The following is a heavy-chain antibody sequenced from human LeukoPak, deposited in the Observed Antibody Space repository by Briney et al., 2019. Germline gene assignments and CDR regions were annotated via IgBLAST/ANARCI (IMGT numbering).Heavy chain of an antibody. D-gene: IGHD3-10*01. V-gene: IGHV3-74*01. Sequence: GGSLRLSCAVSGFTFSNFWMHWVRQVPGKGLVWVSRINGDGTVTFYADSVKGRFTISRDNAKNTLFLQMNSLRAEDTAVYYCTPGGGRGTLVPVSS. J-gene: IGHJ4*02. CDR2: INGDGTVT. CDR3: TPG. CDR1: GFTFSNFW.